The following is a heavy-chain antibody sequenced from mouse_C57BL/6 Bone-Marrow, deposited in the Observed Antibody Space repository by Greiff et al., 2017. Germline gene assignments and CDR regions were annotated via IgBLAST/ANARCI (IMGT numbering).Heavy chain of an antibody. Sequence: VQLQQSGAELVKPGASVKLSCKASGYTFTSYWMHWVKQRPGQGLEWIGMIHPNSGSTNYNEKFKSKATLTVDKSSSTAYMQLSSLTSEDSAVYYCARNGWLLLDYWGQGTTLTVAS. V-gene: IGHV1-64*01. D-gene: IGHD2-3*01. CDR1: GYTFTSYW. J-gene: IGHJ2*01. CDR2: IHPNSGST. CDR3: ARNGWLLLDY.